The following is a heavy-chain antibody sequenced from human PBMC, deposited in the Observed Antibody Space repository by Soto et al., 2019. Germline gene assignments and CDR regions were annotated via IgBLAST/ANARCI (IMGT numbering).Heavy chain of an antibody. Sequence: SETLSLTCTVSGGSISSGGYYWSWIRQHPGKGLEWIGYIYYSGSTYYNPSLKSRVTISVDTSKNQFSLKLSSVTAADTAVYYCARVGLGAPYYYGMDVWGQGTTVTVSS. CDR2: IYYSGST. CDR1: GGSISSGGYY. D-gene: IGHD3-16*01. CDR3: ARVGLGAPYYYGMDV. J-gene: IGHJ6*02. V-gene: IGHV4-31*03.